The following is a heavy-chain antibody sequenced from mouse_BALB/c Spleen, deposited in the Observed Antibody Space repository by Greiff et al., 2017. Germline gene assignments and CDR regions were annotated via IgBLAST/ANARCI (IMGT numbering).Heavy chain of an antibody. D-gene: IGHD2-3*01. CDR2: IWSGGST. Sequence: QVQLKESGPGLVQPSQSLSITCTVSGFSLTSYGVHWVRQSPGKGLEWLGVIWSGGSTDYNAAFISRLSISKDNSKSQVFFKMNSLQANDTAIYYCARKEGLLRGGFAYWGQGTLVTVSA. V-gene: IGHV2-2*02. CDR3: ARKEGLLRGGFAY. CDR1: GFSLTSYG. J-gene: IGHJ3*01.